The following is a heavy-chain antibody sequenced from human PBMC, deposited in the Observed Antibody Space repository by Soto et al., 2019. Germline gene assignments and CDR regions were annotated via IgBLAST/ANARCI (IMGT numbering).Heavy chain of an antibody. J-gene: IGHJ6*03. Sequence: ASVKVSCKASGYTFTSYDINWVRQATGQGLEWMGWMNPNSGNTGYAQKFQGRVTMTRNTSISTAYIELSSLRSEDTAVYYCARGPISLQGEAAGKYYYYYSYMDVWGKGTTVTVSS. D-gene: IGHD6-13*01. V-gene: IGHV1-8*01. CDR3: ARGPISLQGEAAGKYYYYYSYMDV. CDR2: MNPNSGNT. CDR1: GYTFTSYD.